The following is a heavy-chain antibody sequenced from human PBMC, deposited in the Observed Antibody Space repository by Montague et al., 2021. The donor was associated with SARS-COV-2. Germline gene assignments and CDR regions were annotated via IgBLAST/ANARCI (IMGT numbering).Heavy chain of an antibody. D-gene: IGHD5-12*01. J-gene: IGHJ3*02. CDR1: GGSISSSNYY. CDR2: IYDSGST. CDR3: ARRGRKLLPVATTIGGLDI. Sequence: SETLSLTCTVSGGSISSSNYYWDWLRQPPGKGLEWIGSIYDSGSTYYNPSLKSRVTISVDTSKNHFSLKLSSVTAADTAVYYCARRGRKLLPVATTIGGLDIWGQGTMVTVSS. V-gene: IGHV4-39*02.